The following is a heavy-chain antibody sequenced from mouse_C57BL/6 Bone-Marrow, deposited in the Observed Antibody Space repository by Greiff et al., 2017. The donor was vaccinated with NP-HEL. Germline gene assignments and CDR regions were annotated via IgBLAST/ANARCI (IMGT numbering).Heavy chain of an antibody. V-gene: IGHV1-59*01. CDR2: IDPSDSYT. D-gene: IGHD1-1*01. Sequence: QVQLQQPGAELVRPGTSVKLSCKASGYTFTSYWMHWVKQRPGQGLEWIGVIDPSDSYTNYNQKFKGKATLTVDTSSSTAYMQLSSLTSEASAVYYCARNSYYYGSHYAMDYWGQGTSVTVSS. CDR1: GYTFTSYW. J-gene: IGHJ4*01. CDR3: ARNSYYYGSHYAMDY.